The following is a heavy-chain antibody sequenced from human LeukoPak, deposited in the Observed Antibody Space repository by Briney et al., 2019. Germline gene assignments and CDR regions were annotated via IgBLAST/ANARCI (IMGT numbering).Heavy chain of an antibody. Sequence: ASVKVSCKASGYTFTSYYMHWVRQAPGQGLEWMGIINPSGGSTSYAQKFQGRVTMTRDMSTSTVYMELSSLRSEDAAVYYCARDRGYCSSTSCLGDDYWGQGTLVTVSS. CDR2: INPSGGST. CDR1: GYTFTSYY. J-gene: IGHJ4*02. D-gene: IGHD2-2*01. CDR3: ARDRGYCSSTSCLGDDY. V-gene: IGHV1-46*01.